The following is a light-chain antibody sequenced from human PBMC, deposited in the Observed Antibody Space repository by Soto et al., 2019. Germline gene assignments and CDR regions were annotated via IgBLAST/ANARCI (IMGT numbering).Light chain of an antibody. J-gene: IGKJ1*01. Sequence: AIQMTQSSSSLSASVGDRVTITCRASQRIRNDLGWYQHKQGKAPKLLTFAAFRLHSCGPSSFSLSVSGTDFTLTISSVQSEDCATYYCLQDHNYPWRFGQET. CDR2: AAF. CDR3: LQDHNYPWR. CDR1: QRIRND. V-gene: IGKV1-6*01.